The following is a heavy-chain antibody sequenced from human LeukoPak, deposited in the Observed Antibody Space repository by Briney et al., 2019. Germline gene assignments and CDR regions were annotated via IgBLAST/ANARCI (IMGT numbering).Heavy chain of an antibody. CDR3: ARVGQDYDILTGYYRGGFDY. J-gene: IGHJ4*02. D-gene: IGHD3-9*01. CDR1: GFTFSSYG. V-gene: IGHV3-30*03. CDR2: ISYDGSNK. Sequence: GGSLRLSCAASGFTFSSYGMHWVRQAPGKGLEWVAVISYDGSNKYYADSVKGRFTISRDNAKNSLYLQMNSLRAEDTAVYYCARVGQDYDILTGYYRGGFDYWGQGTLVTVSS.